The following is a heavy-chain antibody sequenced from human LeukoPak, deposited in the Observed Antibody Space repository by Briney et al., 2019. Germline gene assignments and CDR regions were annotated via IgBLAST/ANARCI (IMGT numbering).Heavy chain of an antibody. CDR3: ARIREGGQYFDY. Sequence: ASVKVSCKASENTFTNYYMHWVRQAPGQGLEWMGWISAYNGNTNYAQKFQGRVTITADESTSTAYMELSSLRSEDTAVYYRARIREGGQYFDYWGQGTLVTVSS. D-gene: IGHD1-26*01. CDR2: ISAYNGNT. CDR1: ENTFTNYY. J-gene: IGHJ4*02. V-gene: IGHV1-18*04.